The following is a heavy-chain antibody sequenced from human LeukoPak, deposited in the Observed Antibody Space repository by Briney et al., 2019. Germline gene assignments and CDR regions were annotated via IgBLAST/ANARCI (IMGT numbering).Heavy chain of an antibody. CDR3: ARARRYDSSGYLTQYYCYYYMDV. D-gene: IGHD3-22*01. Sequence: ASVKVSCKASGYTFTGYYMHGVRQAPGQGLEWMGWINPNSGGTNYAQKFQGRVTMTRDTSISTAYMELSRLRSDDTAVYYCARARRYDSSGYLTQYYCYYYMDVWGKGTTVTVSS. CDR2: INPNSGGT. V-gene: IGHV1-2*02. CDR1: GYTFTGYY. J-gene: IGHJ6*03.